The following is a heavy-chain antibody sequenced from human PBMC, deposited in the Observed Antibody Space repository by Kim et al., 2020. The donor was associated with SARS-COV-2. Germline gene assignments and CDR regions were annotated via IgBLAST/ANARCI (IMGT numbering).Heavy chain of an antibody. D-gene: IGHD2-2*01. CDR3: ARADIVVVPAAISNLYYYYGMDV. CDR1: GYTFTSYY. V-gene: IGHV1-46*01. Sequence: ASVKVSCKASGYTFTSYYMHWVRQAPGQGLEWMGIINPSGGSTSYAQKFQGRVTMTRDTSTSTVYMELSSMRSEDTAVYYGARADIVVVPAAISNLYYYYGMDVWGRGTTVTVTS. CDR2: INPSGGST. J-gene: IGHJ6*02.